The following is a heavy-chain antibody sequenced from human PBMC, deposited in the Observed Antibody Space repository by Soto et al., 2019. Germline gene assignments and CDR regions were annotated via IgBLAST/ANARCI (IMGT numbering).Heavy chain of an antibody. CDR3: ARRGDSSGWLDY. CDR2: IYYSGST. D-gene: IGHD6-19*01. CDR1: GGSISSSSYY. J-gene: IGHJ4*02. V-gene: IGHV4-39*01. Sequence: SETLSLTCTVSGGSISSSSYYWGWIRQPPGKGLEWIGSIYYSGSTYYNPSLKSRVTISVDTSKNQFSLKLSSVTAADTAVYYCARRGDSSGWLDYWGQGTLVTVSS.